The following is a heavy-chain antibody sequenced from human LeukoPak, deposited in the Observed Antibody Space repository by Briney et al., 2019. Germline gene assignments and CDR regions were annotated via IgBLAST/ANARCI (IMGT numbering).Heavy chain of an antibody. V-gene: IGHV6-1*01. Sequence: SQTLSLTCAISGDSVSRTNIAWNWIRQSPSRGLEWLGRTYYRSKWYNDYAVSVKSRITINPDASKNQFSLQLNSVTPEDTAVYYCARDLYGGNSGRDYFDYWGQGTLVTVSS. CDR2: TYYRSKWYN. J-gene: IGHJ4*02. CDR1: GDSVSRTNIA. CDR3: ARDLYGGNSGRDYFDY. D-gene: IGHD4-23*01.